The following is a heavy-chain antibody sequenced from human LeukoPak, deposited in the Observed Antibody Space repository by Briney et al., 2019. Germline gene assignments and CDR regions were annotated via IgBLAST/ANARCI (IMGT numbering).Heavy chain of an antibody. D-gene: IGHD3-3*01. CDR2: ISGGGGST. J-gene: IGHJ6*02. CDR1: GFTFSSYA. Sequence: GGSLRLSCAASGFTFSSYAMSWVRQAPGKGLEWVSAISGGGGSTYYADSVKGRFTISRDNSESTLYPQMNSLRAEDTAAYYCAKGYDFWSGNGMDVWGQGTTVTVSS. CDR3: AKGYDFWSGNGMDV. V-gene: IGHV3-23*01.